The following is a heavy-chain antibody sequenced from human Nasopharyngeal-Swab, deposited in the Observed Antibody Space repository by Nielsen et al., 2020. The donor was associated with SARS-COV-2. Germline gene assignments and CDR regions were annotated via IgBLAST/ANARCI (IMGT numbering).Heavy chain of an antibody. J-gene: IGHJ4*02. D-gene: IGHD1-26*01. CDR2: FSYSVIT. CDR3: AREVVGGLVDS. V-gene: IGHV4-39*07. Sequence: WIRQPPGKGLEWIGAFSYSVITDYNTSLKSRVTISVDTSKNQFSLKLSSVTAADTGVYYCAREVVGGLVDSWGQGILVTVSS.